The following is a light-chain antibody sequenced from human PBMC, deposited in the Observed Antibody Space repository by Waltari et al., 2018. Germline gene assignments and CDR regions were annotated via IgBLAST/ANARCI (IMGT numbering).Light chain of an antibody. CDR1: KLGDKY. CDR2: QDS. Sequence: SYELAQPPSVSVSPGQTASITCSGDKLGDKYACWYQQKPGQSPVLVIYQDSKRPSGIPERFSGSNSGNTATLTISGTQAMDEADYYCQARDSSLGVFGTGTKVTVL. CDR3: QARDSSLGV. J-gene: IGLJ1*01. V-gene: IGLV3-1*01.